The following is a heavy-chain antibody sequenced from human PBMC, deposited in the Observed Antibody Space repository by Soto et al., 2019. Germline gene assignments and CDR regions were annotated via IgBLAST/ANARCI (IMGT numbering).Heavy chain of an antibody. CDR1: GFTFSSYA. CDR3: AKGSRFVRYYYDSSGYSSFDY. CDR2: ISGSGGST. V-gene: IGHV3-23*01. J-gene: IGHJ4*02. D-gene: IGHD3-22*01. Sequence: GGSLRLSCAASGFTFSSYAMSWVRQAPGKGLEWVSAISGSGGSTYYADSVKGRLTISRDNSKNTLYLQMNSLRAEDTAVYYCAKGSRFVRYYYDSSGYSSFDYWGQGTLVTVSS.